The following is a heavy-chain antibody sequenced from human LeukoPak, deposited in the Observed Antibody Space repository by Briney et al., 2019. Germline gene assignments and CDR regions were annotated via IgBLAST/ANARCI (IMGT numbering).Heavy chain of an antibody. Sequence: SETLSLTCTVSGGSISSYYWSWIRQPAGKGLEWIGRIYTSGSTNYNPSLKSRVTMSVDTSKNQFSLKLSSVTAADTAVYYCARVIIFDFWSGYSHNWFDPWGQGTLVTVSS. CDR2: IYTSGST. D-gene: IGHD3-3*01. CDR3: ARVIIFDFWSGYSHNWFDP. CDR1: GGSISSYY. J-gene: IGHJ5*02. V-gene: IGHV4-4*07.